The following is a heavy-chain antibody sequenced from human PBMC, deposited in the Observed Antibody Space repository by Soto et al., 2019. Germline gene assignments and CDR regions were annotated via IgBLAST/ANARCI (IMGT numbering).Heavy chain of an antibody. D-gene: IGHD3-16*02. J-gene: IGHJ3*02. CDR2: ISWNSGSI. CDR3: AKVGGVIEGGDAFDI. Sequence: EVQLVESGGGLVQPGRSLRLSCAASGFTFDDYAMHWVRQAPGKGLEWVSGISWNSGSIGYADSVKGRFTISRDNAQNSPDLEMNRLRAEGTALYYSAKVGGVIEGGDAFDIWGQGTMVTVSS. CDR1: GFTFDDYA. V-gene: IGHV3-9*01.